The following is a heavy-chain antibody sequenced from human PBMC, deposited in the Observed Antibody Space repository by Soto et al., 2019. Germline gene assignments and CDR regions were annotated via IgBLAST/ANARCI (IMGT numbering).Heavy chain of an antibody. CDR1: GFTFNNYG. J-gene: IGHJ4*02. Sequence: QVQLVESGGGVVQPGRSLRLSCAASGFTFNNYGMHWVRQAPGKGLEWVAVISYDGSDKYYADSLKGRFTITRDNSRNTLYLHMNSLRAEDTAVYYCAKHAGVGGGAVDNWGQGTLVTVSS. CDR3: AKHAGVGGGAVDN. V-gene: IGHV3-30*18. D-gene: IGHD3-16*01. CDR2: ISYDGSDK.